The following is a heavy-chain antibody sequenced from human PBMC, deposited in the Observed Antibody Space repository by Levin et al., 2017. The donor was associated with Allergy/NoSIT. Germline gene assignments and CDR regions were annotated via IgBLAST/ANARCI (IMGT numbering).Heavy chain of an antibody. CDR2: IQQVGDEK. CDR3: ARDHGQDYYGSGSFAY. D-gene: IGHD3-10*01. J-gene: IGHJ4*02. Sequence: GGSLRLSCAASGFTFNQYWMNWVRQAPGKGLEWVASIQQVGDEKYYVDSVKGRFTIARDNAKNSLYLQMNSLRDDDTAVYFCARDHGQDYYGSGSFAYWGLGTLVTVSS. CDR1: GFTFNQYW. V-gene: IGHV3-7*04.